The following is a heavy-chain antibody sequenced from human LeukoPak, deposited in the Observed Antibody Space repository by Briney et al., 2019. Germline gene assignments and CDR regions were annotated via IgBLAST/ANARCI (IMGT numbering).Heavy chain of an antibody. CDR3: AKRRKDYLFLGDWFDP. D-gene: IGHD3-16*01. CDR2: IYPGDSDT. CDR1: GFTFTEFW. V-gene: IGHV5-51*01. Sequence: GESLKIPCKGSGFTFTEFWIGWVRQVHGKGLEWIGIIYPGDSDTQYTPSFHGQVTISADKSVNSVYLQWSSLKASDTAIYYCAKRRKDYLFLGDWFDPWGQGTLVTVSS. J-gene: IGHJ5*02.